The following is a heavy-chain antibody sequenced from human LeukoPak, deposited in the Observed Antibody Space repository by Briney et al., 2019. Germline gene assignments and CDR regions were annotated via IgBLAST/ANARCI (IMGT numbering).Heavy chain of an antibody. D-gene: IGHD1-26*01. CDR3: AKEGGSYYPFDY. V-gene: IGHV3-23*01. Sequence: GGSLRLSCAASGFTFSSYSMNWVRQAPGKGLEWVSGISGSDGNTYYADSVKGRFTISRDISKNTLYLQMNSLRAEDTAVYYCAKEGGSYYPFDYWGQGTLVTVSS. CDR1: GFTFSSYS. CDR2: ISGSDGNT. J-gene: IGHJ4*02.